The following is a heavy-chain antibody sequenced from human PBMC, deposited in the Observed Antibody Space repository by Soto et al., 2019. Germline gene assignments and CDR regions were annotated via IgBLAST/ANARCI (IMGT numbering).Heavy chain of an antibody. Sequence: SETLSLTCTVSGGSIRSYYWSWIRQPPGKGLEWIGEINHSGSTNYNPSLKSRVTISVDTSKNQFSLKLSSVTAADTAVYYCARVKLWHRKAFDYWGQGTLVTVSS. J-gene: IGHJ4*02. D-gene: IGHD5-18*01. CDR2: INHSGST. CDR3: ARVKLWHRKAFDY. CDR1: GGSIRSYY. V-gene: IGHV4-34*01.